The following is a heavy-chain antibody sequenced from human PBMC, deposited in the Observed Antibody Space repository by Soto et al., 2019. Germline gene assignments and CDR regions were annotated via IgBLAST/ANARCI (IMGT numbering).Heavy chain of an antibody. V-gene: IGHV3-30-3*01. J-gene: IGHJ4*02. D-gene: IGHD2-21*01. Sequence: QVQLVESGGGVVQPGRSLRLSCAASGFNFNNYAMHWVRQAPGKGLEWVAIISPDGSNENYADSVKGRFTISRDNSKNTVYLQINSLTAENTGVYHCQRLGGDGSPPLDYGGRETLVTVSS. CDR1: GFNFNNYA. CDR3: QRLGGDGSPPLDY. CDR2: ISPDGSNE.